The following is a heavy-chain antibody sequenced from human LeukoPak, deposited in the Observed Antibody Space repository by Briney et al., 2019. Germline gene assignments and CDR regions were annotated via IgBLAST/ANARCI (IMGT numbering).Heavy chain of an antibody. V-gene: IGHV4-4*07. D-gene: IGHD2-2*01. CDR3: ARSLGRGYCSSTSCPRWFDP. Sequence: SETLSLTCTGSGGSISSYYWSWIRQPAGKGLEGIGRIYTSGSTNYNPSLKSRVTISVDKSKNQFSLKLSSVTAADTAVYYCARSLGRGYCSSTSCPRWFDPWGQGTLVTVSS. CDR2: IYTSGST. CDR1: GGSISSYY. J-gene: IGHJ5*02.